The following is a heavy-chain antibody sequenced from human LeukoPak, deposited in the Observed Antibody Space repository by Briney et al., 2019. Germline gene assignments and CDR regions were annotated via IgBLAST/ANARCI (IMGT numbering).Heavy chain of an antibody. V-gene: IGHV3-9*01. CDR2: ISWNSGSI. Sequence: PGRSLRLSCAGSGFTFDDYAMHWVRQPPGKGLEWVSGISWNSGSIDYAVSVKGRSTISRDNAKNSLFLQMNSLRPDDTAFYYCAKGTGRYWTFFDSWGQGTLVTVSS. D-gene: IGHD1-26*01. J-gene: IGHJ4*02. CDR3: AKGTGRYWTFFDS. CDR1: GFTFDDYA.